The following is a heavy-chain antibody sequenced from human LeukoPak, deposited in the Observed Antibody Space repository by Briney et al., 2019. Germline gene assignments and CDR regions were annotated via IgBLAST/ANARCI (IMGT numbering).Heavy chain of an antibody. CDR2: ISSNGGST. CDR3: ARLLGDYLGY. Sequence: GGSLRLSCAASGFTFSSYAMHWVRQAPGKGLEYVSAISSNGGSTYYANSVKGRFTISRDNSKNTLYLQMGSLRAEDTAVYYCARLLGDYLGYWGQGTLVTVSS. V-gene: IGHV3-64*01. CDR1: GFTFSSYA. J-gene: IGHJ4*02.